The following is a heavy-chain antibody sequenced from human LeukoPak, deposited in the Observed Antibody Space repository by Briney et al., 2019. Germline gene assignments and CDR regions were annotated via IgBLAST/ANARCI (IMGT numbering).Heavy chain of an antibody. J-gene: IGHJ4*02. V-gene: IGHV3-74*01. CDR2: LPPDELGI. D-gene: IGHD6-6*01. CDR1: GFTFSSYA. CDR3: VGTIASRGSEY. Sequence: GGSLRLSCAASGFTFSSYAMHWVRQAPGMGLVWVSRLPPDELGIIYADSVKGRFTVSRDNAKNTVYLQMNNLRVDDTAMYYCVGTIASRGSEYWGQGALVTVSS.